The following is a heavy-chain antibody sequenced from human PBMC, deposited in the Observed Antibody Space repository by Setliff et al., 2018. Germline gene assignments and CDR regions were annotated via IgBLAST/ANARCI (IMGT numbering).Heavy chain of an antibody. CDR2: IKQDGSEK. CDR3: ARDHNYAYDY. CDR1: GFTFSDYY. J-gene: IGHJ4*02. D-gene: IGHD1-1*01. Sequence: GGSLRLSCAASGFTFSDYYMHWVRQAPGKGLEWVANIKQDGSEKYYVDSVKGRFTISRDNSKNTLYLQMNSLRAEDTAVYYCARDHNYAYDYWGQGTLVTVSS. V-gene: IGHV3-7*01.